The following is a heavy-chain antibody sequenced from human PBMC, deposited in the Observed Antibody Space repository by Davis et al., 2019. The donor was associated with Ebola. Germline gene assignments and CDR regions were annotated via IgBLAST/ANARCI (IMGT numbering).Heavy chain of an antibody. J-gene: IGHJ4*02. Sequence: GGSLRLSCAASGFTFSTYSMNWVRQAPGKGLEWVSYISSSSSTIYYADSVKGRFTISRDNAKNSLYLQMNSLRAEDTAVYYCAPSGITCGGDCFDYWGQGTLVTVSS. D-gene: IGHD2-21*01. CDR3: APSGITCGGDCFDY. CDR2: ISSSSSTI. V-gene: IGHV3-48*04. CDR1: GFTFSTYS.